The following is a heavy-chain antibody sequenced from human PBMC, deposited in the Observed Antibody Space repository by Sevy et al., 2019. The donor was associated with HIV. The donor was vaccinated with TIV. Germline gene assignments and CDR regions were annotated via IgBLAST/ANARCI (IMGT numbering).Heavy chain of an antibody. CDR1: GDSMSRSNHY. Sequence: SETLSLTCTVSGDSMSRSNHYWGWIRQPPGKGLEWFGIIYCRGTTYYNPSLKSRITISEDTSKNQFSLRLTSVTAADTALYFCARLLGDNGYFDQWGQGTLVTVSS. CDR2: IYCRGTT. CDR3: ARLLGDNGYFDQ. D-gene: IGHD4-17*01. V-gene: IGHV4-39*01. J-gene: IGHJ4*02.